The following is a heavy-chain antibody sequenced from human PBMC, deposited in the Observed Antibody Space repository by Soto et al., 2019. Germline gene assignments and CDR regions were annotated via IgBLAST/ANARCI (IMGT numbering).Heavy chain of an antibody. CDR2: IYYSGST. CDR3: ARMTGIAAAEGWFDP. D-gene: IGHD6-13*01. J-gene: IGHJ5*02. V-gene: IGHV4-59*01. CDR1: GGSISSYY. Sequence: SSETLSLTCTVSGGSISSYYWSWIRQPPGKGLEWIGYIYYSGSTNYNPSLKSRVTISVDTSKNQFSLKLSSVTAADTAVYYCARMTGIAAAEGWFDPWGQGTLVTVSS.